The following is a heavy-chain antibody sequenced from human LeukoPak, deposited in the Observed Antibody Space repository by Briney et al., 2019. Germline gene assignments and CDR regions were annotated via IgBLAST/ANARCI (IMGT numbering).Heavy chain of an antibody. Sequence: GGSLRLSCAASEFTFSNAWMSWVRQAPGKGLEWVGRIKSKTDGGTTDYAAPVKGRFTISRDDSKNTLYLQMNSLKTEDTAVYYCTTATSPDYYDSSGLGFDAFDIWGQGTMVTVSS. V-gene: IGHV3-15*01. CDR1: EFTFSNAW. CDR2: IKSKTDGGTT. D-gene: IGHD3-22*01. CDR3: TTATSPDYYDSSGLGFDAFDI. J-gene: IGHJ3*02.